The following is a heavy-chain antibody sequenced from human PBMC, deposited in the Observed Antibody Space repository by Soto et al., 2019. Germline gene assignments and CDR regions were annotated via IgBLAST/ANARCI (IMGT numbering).Heavy chain of an antibody. V-gene: IGHV1-69*01. CDR1: GGTFSNYG. Sequence: QVQLVQSGAEVKKPGSSVTVSCKAPGGTFSNYGITWVRQAPGHVLEWMGGILPIFGTTSVAQKFRGRVTITADEPTSTAYMELSSLRSEDTALYYCARNDRFRTAMDLSSVDPWGPGPLVTASS. CDR2: ILPIFGTT. CDR3: ARNDRFRTAMDLSSVDP. D-gene: IGHD5-18*01. J-gene: IGHJ5*02.